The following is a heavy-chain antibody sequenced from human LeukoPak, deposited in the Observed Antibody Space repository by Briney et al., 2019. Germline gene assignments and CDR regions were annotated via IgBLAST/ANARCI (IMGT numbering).Heavy chain of an antibody. Sequence: SVKVSCKASGGTFSTYAIIWVRQAPGQGLEWMGGIIPIFGSANYAQKFQGRVTITTDESTSTAYVELSSLRSEDTAVYYCARVFRRWFDSWGQGTLVTVSS. V-gene: IGHV1-69*05. CDR3: ARVFRRWFDS. CDR1: GGTFSTYA. D-gene: IGHD1-14*01. CDR2: IIPIFGSA. J-gene: IGHJ5*01.